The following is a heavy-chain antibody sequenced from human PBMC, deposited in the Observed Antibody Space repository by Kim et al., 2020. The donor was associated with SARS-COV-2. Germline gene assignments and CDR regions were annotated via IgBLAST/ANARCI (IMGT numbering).Heavy chain of an antibody. J-gene: IGHJ3*02. CDR2: ISYDGSNK. CDR1: GFTFSSYA. CDR3: ARANSYGYEDAFDI. V-gene: IGHV3-30*04. Sequence: GGSLRLSCAASGFTFSSYAMHWVRQAPGKGLEWVAVISYDGSNKYYADSVKGRFTISRDNSKNTLYLQMNSLRAEDTAVYYCARANSYGYEDAFDIWGQG. D-gene: IGHD5-18*01.